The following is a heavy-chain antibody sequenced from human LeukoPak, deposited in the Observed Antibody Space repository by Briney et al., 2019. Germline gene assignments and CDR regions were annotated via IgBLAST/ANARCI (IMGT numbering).Heavy chain of an antibody. J-gene: IGHJ4*02. Sequence: PSETLSLTCTVSGGSINNFFWNWVRQPPGKGLEWIGYICYSGSTNYNPSLKSRVTISIDTSKNQFSLKLRSVTAADTAVYYCARGTAPDTHWGQGALVTVSS. D-gene: IGHD6-13*01. CDR3: ARGTAPDTH. V-gene: IGHV4-59*08. CDR2: ICYSGST. CDR1: GGSINNFF.